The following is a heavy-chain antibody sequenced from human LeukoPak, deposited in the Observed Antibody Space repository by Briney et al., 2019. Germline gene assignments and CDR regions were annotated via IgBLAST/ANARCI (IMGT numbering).Heavy chain of an antibody. V-gene: IGHV4-34*01. CDR1: GGSFSGYY. D-gene: IGHD3-10*01. Sequence: SETLSLTCAVYGGSFSGYYWSWIRQPPGKGLEWIGEINHSGSTNYNPSLKSRVTISVDTSKNQFSLKLSPVTAADTAVYYCASSAGYWGQGTLVTVSS. CDR3: ASSAGY. CDR2: INHSGST. J-gene: IGHJ4*02.